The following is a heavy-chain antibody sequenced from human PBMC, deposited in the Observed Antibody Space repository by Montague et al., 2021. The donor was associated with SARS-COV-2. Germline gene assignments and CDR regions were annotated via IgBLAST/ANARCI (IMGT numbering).Heavy chain of an antibody. V-gene: IGHV4-39*01. CDR3: ARHGYYETYGAFDI. CDR2: IYYSGST. CDR1: GGSISSSSYY. J-gene: IGHJ3*02. D-gene: IGHD3-22*01. Sequence: SETLSLTCTVSGGSISSSSYYWSWIRQPPGKVLEWIGSIYYSGSTYYNPSLKSRFTISVDTSKNQFSPKLISVTAADTAVYYCARHGYYETYGAFDIWGQGTMVTVSS.